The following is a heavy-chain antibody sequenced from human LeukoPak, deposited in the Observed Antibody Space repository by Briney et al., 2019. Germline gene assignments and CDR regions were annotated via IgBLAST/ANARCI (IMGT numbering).Heavy chain of an antibody. J-gene: IGHJ1*01. CDR2: TYYRSKWYI. CDR1: GDSVSSNSAA. Sequence: SQTLSLTCVISGDSVSSNSAALNWIRQSPSRGLEWLGRTYYRSKWYIYSAVAVKSRIIINPDTSKNQFSLQLTSLTPADTAVYSCARGPAALLHWGQGILVTVSS. CDR3: ARGPAALLH. D-gene: IGHD6-25*01. V-gene: IGHV6-1*01.